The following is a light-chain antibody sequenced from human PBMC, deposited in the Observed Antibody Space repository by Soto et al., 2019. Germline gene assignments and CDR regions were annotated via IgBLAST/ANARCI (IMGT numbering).Light chain of an antibody. CDR2: AAS. CDR3: QQSYSTPPYT. V-gene: IGKV1-39*01. J-gene: IGKJ2*01. Sequence: DIQMTQSPCSLSASVGDRVTITCRASQSISSYLNWYQQKPGKAPKLLIYAASSLQSGVPSRFSGSVSGTDFTLTISSLQPEDFATYYCQQSYSTPPYTFGQGTKLEIK. CDR1: QSISSY.